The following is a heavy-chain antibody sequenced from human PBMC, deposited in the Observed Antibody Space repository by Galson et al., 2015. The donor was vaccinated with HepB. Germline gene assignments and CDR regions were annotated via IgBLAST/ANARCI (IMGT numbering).Heavy chain of an antibody. Sequence: SGYTFTGYYMHWVRQAPGQGLEWMGRINPNSGGTNYAQKFQGRVTMTRDTSISTAYMELSRLRSDDTAVYYCARDGLGMGNAFDIWGQGTMVTVSS. D-gene: IGHD3/OR15-3a*01. CDR3: ARDGLGMGNAFDI. CDR1: GYTFTGYY. J-gene: IGHJ3*02. V-gene: IGHV1-2*06. CDR2: INPNSGGT.